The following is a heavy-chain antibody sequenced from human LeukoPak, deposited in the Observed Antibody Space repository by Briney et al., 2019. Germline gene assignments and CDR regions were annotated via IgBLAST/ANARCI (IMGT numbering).Heavy chain of an antibody. V-gene: IGHV1-24*01. CDR1: GYTLTELS. D-gene: IGHD2-21*02. CDR3: ARDSDCGGDCLSPDYYYYGMDV. J-gene: IGHJ6*02. CDR2: FDPEDGET. Sequence: ASVKVSCKVSGYTLTELSMHWVRQAPGKGLEWMGGFDPEDGETIYAQKFQGRVTMTEDTSTDTAYMELSSLRSEDTAVYYCARDSDCGGDCLSPDYYYYGMDVWGQGTTVTVSS.